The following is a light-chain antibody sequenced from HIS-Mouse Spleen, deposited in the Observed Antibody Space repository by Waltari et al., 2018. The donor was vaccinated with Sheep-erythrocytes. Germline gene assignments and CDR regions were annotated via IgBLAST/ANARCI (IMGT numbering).Light chain of an antibody. V-gene: IGLV1-44*01. CDR2: DVS. CDR1: SSNIGSNT. J-gene: IGLJ1*01. Sequence: QSVLTQPPSASGTPGQRVTISCSGSSSNIGSNTVNWYQQHPGKAPKPMIYDVSQRPSGVPDRFSGSKSGNTASLTISGLQAEDEADYYCCSYAGSYNHVFATGTKVTVL. CDR3: CSYAGSYNHV.